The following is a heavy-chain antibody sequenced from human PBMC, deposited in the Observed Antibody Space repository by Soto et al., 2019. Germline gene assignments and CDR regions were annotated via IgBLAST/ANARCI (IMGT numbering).Heavy chain of an antibody. CDR1: GGSISSSSYY. Sequence: QLQLQESGPGLVKPSETLSLTCTVSGGSISSSSYYWGWIRQPPGKGLEWIGSIYYSGYTYYNPSLKSRVTISVETSKNRFSLTLSSVTAAGTAVYYCARHNGPLYVGYYDDMDVWGQGTTVTVSS. J-gene: IGHJ6*02. D-gene: IGHD3-16*01. CDR3: ARHNGPLYVGYYDDMDV. CDR2: IYYSGYT. V-gene: IGHV4-39*01.